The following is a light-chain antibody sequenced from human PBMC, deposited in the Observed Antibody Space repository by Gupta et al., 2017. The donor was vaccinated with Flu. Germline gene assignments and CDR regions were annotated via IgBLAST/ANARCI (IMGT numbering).Light chain of an antibody. V-gene: IGLV10-54*01. CDR1: SNDVGKQG. CDR2: RND. J-gene: IGLJ3*02. Sequence: DGQTGTGNSNDVGKQGAAWLQQHQKQPPKLLSHRNDNRNSGIAERVSASRSGNTSALTITRLQPEDEADYYYSAWDSSRSTWVFGGGTKLTGL. CDR3: SAWDSSRSTWV.